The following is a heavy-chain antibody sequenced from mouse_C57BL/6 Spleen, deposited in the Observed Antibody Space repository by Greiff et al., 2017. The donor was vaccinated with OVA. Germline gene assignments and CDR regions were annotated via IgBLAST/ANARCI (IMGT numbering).Heavy chain of an antibody. Sequence: QVQLQQSGAELVRPGASVTLSCKASGYTFTDYEMHWVKQTPVHGLEWIGAIDPETGGTAYNQKFKGKAILTADKSSSTAYMELRSLTSEDSAVYYCTRREGDYYAMDYWGQGTSVTVSS. CDR2: IDPETGGT. J-gene: IGHJ4*01. V-gene: IGHV1-15*01. CDR1: GYTFTDYE. CDR3: TRREGDYYAMDY.